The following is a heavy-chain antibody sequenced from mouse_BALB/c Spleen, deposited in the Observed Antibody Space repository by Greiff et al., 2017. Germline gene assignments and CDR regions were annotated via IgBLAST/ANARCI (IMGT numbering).Heavy chain of an antibody. V-gene: IGHV5-12-1*01. CDR2: ISSGGGST. D-gene: IGHD2-4*01. J-gene: IGHJ2*01. CDR3: ARQLYYDPFDY. Sequence: EVKVVESGGGLVKPGGSLKLSCAASGFAFSSYDMSWVRQTPEKRLEWVAYISSGGGSTYYPDTVKGRFTISRDNAKNTLYLQMSSLKSEDTAMYYCARQLYYDPFDYWGQGTTLTVSS. CDR1: GFAFSSYD.